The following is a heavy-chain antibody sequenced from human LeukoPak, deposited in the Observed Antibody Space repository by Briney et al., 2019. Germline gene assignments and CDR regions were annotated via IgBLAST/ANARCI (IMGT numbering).Heavy chain of an antibody. V-gene: IGHV3-74*01. CDR1: GFTFSSYW. CDR2: INSDGSST. Sequence: GGSLRLSCAASGFTFSSYWMHWVRQAPGKGLVWVSRINSDGSSTSYADSVKGRFTISRDNAKNTLYLQMNSLRAEDTAVYYCARDLFTTVKYNWFDPWGQGTPVTVSS. CDR3: ARDLFTTVKYNWFDP. J-gene: IGHJ5*02. D-gene: IGHD4-17*01.